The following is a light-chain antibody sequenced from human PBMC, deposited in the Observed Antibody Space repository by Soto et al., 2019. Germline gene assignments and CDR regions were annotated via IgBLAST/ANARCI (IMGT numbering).Light chain of an antibody. CDR2: AAS. Sequence: DIRMTQSPSSLSASVGDRVTITCRASQSISSYLNWYQQKPGKAPKLLIYAASSLQSGVPSRFSGSGSGTDFTLTISSLQPEDSATYYCQLSHTTLTFGQGTRLEIK. V-gene: IGKV1-39*01. J-gene: IGKJ5*01. CDR3: QLSHTTLT. CDR1: QSISSY.